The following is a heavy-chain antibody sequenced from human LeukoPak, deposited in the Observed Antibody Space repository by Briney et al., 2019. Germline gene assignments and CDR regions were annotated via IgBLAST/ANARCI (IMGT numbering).Heavy chain of an antibody. V-gene: IGHV1-69*04. CDR3: ASGVEVGAARDYYYYGMDV. D-gene: IGHD1-26*01. Sequence: GASVKVSCKASGGTFSSYAISWVRQAPGQGLEWMGRIIPILGIANYAQKFQGRVTITADKSTSTAYMELSSLRSEDTAVYYCASGVEVGAARDYYYYGMDVWGQGTTVTVSS. CDR2: IIPILGIA. J-gene: IGHJ6*02. CDR1: GGTFSSYA.